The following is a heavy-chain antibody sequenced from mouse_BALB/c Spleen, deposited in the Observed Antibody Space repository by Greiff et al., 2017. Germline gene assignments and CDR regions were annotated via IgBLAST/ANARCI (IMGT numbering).Heavy chain of an antibody. J-gene: IGHJ3*01. CDR1: GFTFSSYW. Sequence: EVHLVESGGGLVQPGGSMKLSCVASGFTFSSYWMSWVRQSPEKGLEWVAEIRLKSDNYATHYAKSVKGKFTISRDDSKSSLYLQMNSLRAEDTGIYYCTEGGYDAFAYWGQGTLVTVSA. CDR3: TEGGYDAFAY. V-gene: IGHV6-3*01. D-gene: IGHD2-2*01. CDR2: IRLKSDNYAT.